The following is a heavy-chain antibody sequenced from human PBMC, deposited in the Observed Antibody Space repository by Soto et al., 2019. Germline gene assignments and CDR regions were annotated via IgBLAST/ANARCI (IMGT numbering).Heavy chain of an antibody. CDR2: MTYDGTET. CDR3: ARSRIAVAGLTQYYYYYTMDV. D-gene: IGHD6-19*01. Sequence: QVQLVESGGGVVQPGRSLRLSCAASGFTFISYAMHWVRQAPGKGLEWVALMTYDGTETYYADAVKGRFTISRDNSKNTLYLQMNRLRAEDTAVYYCARSRIAVAGLTQYYYYYTMDVWGQGTTVTVSS. V-gene: IGHV3-30-3*01. CDR1: GFTFISYA. J-gene: IGHJ6*02.